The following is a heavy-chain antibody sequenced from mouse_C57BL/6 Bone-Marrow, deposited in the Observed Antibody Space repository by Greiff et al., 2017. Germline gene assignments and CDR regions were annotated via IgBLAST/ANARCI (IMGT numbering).Heavy chain of an antibody. D-gene: IGHD2-3*01. J-gene: IGHJ3*01. CDR3: AREDGYYPAWFAY. CDR2: ISDGGSYT. V-gene: IGHV5-4*01. CDR1: GFTFSSYA. Sequence: EVHLVESGGGLVKPGGSLKLSCAASGFTFSSYAMSWVRQTPEKRLEWVATISDGGSYTYYPDNVKGRFPISRDNAKNNLYLQMSHLKSEDTAMYYCAREDGYYPAWFAYWGQGTLVTVSA.